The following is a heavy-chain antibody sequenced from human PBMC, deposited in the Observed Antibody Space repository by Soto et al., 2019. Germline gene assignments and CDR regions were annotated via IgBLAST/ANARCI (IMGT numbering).Heavy chain of an antibody. CDR2: NNWKGGST. CDR3: ARDQNSSGWYYAFDI. V-gene: IGHV3-20*01. CDR1: GFTSDDYG. J-gene: IGHJ3*02. Sequence: GGPLRLSCAASGFTSDDYGMSWVRQAPGKGLEWVSGNNWKGGSTGYADPVKGRFTNSRDSATNSLYLQMNRMRDEDTALYHCARDQNSSGWYYAFDICGQGTMVTVSS. D-gene: IGHD6-19*01.